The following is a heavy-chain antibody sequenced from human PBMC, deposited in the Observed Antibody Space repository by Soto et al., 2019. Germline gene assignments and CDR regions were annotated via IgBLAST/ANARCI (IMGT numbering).Heavy chain of an antibody. CDR1: GGSISSYY. J-gene: IGHJ4*02. Sequence: PSETLSLTCTVSGGSISSYYWSWIRQPPGKGLEWIGYIYYSGNTNYNPSLKSRVTISVDTSKNQFSLKLNSLTAADTAVYYCARDQWLLGIDYWGLGALVTVSS. CDR2: IYYSGNT. CDR3: ARDQWLLGIDY. V-gene: IGHV4-59*01. D-gene: IGHD7-27*01.